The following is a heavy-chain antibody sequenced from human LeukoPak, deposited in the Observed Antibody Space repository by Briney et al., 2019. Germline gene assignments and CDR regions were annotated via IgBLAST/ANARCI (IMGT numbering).Heavy chain of an antibody. CDR2: ISYDGSNK. J-gene: IGHJ4*02. D-gene: IGHD6-6*01. CDR3: ARGLSGYASSLGY. V-gene: IGHV3-30*04. CDR1: GFTFSSYA. Sequence: GGSLRLSCAASGFTFSSYARHWVRQAPGKGLEWVAVISYDGSNKYYADSVKGRFTISRNNSNTTLYLQMNRLSAEATAVYSCARGLSGYASSLGYWGQGTLVTVSA.